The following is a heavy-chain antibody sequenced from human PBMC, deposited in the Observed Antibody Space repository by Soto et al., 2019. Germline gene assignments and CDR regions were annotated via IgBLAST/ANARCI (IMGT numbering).Heavy chain of an antibody. V-gene: IGHV4-59*12. J-gene: IGHJ6*02. CDR2: IYYSGST. D-gene: IGHD3-16*01. Sequence: SETLSLTCTVSGGSISSYYWSWIRQPPGKGLEWIGYIYYSGSTNYNPSLKSRVTISVDTSKNQFSLKLSSVTAADTAVYYCARMSFGLDYYYYGMDVWGQGTTVTVSS. CDR1: GGSISSYY. CDR3: ARMSFGLDYYYYGMDV.